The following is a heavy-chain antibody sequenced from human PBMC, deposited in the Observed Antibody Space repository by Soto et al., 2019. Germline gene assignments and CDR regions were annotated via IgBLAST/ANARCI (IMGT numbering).Heavy chain of an antibody. V-gene: IGHV4-59*01. Sequence: TSETLSLTCTVSGGSIRGYFWTWIRQPPGKGLEWIGYIYYSGRTNYNPSLKSRVSISVDTSKNHFSLQLRSVTAEDTAVYYCTRDNPELNDILTGNLDYWGQGTLVTVSS. D-gene: IGHD3-9*01. J-gene: IGHJ4*02. CDR1: GGSIRGYF. CDR2: IYYSGRT. CDR3: TRDNPELNDILTGNLDY.